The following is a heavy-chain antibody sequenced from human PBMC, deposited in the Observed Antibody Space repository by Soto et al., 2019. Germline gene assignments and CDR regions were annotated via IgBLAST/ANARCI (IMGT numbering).Heavy chain of an antibody. V-gene: IGHV3-33*01. Sequence: WGSLRLSCAASGFTFSSYGMHWVRQAPGKGLEWVAVIWYYGSNKYYADSVKGRFTISRDNSKNTLYLQMNSLRAEDTAVYYCARDMVGYSYGSGGECWGQETMVSVSS. CDR3: ARDMVGYSYGSGGEC. CDR1: GFTFSSYG. D-gene: IGHD5-18*01. CDR2: IWYYGSNK. J-gene: IGHJ4*02.